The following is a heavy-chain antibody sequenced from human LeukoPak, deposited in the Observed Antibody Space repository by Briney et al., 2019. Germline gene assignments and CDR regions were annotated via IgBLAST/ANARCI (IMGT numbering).Heavy chain of an antibody. Sequence: GGSLRLSCAASGFTFSSYWMTWVRQAPGKGLEWVANIKQDGSEKYYVDSAKGRFTVSRDNAKNSLYLQMNSLRAEDTAVFYCARGGMVRRVMGAFDIWGQGTLVTVSS. CDR2: IKQDGSEK. D-gene: IGHD3-10*01. CDR1: GFTFSSYW. J-gene: IGHJ3*02. V-gene: IGHV3-7*01. CDR3: ARGGMVRRVMGAFDI.